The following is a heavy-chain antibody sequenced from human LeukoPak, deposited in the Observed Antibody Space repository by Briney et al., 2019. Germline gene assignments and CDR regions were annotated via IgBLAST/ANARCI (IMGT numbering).Heavy chain of an antibody. Sequence: SETLSLTCTVSGGSVSGYYCSWIRQPAGKGLEWIGRIYSTGSTDYNASLKSRVTMSVDTSKNQFSLKLSSVTAADTAVYYCARDRGRDGYNWGLDYGGQGTLVTVSS. J-gene: IGHJ4*02. CDR3: ARDRGRDGYNWGLDY. V-gene: IGHV4-4*07. D-gene: IGHD5-24*01. CDR2: IYSTGST. CDR1: GGSVSGYY.